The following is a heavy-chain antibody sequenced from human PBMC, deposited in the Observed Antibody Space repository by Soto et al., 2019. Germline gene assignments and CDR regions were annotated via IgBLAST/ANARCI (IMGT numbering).Heavy chain of an antibody. D-gene: IGHD2-2*01. CDR2: IWYDGSNK. CDR3: VRKYPGTRPFDY. CDR1: GFTFSSYG. J-gene: IGHJ4*01. Sequence: GGSLRLSCAASGFTFSSYGMHWVRQAPGKGLEWVAVIWYDGSNKYYADSVKGRFTISRDNSRTTLYLQMNSLRVEDTALYYCVRKYPGTRPFDYWGQGTLVTVSS. V-gene: IGHV3-33*01.